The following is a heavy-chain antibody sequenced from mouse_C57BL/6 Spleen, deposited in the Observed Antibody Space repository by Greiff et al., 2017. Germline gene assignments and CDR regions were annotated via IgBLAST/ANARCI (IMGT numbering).Heavy chain of an antibody. CDR3: ARSGGDGSPFAY. J-gene: IGHJ3*01. V-gene: IGHV1-55*01. CDR2: IYPGSGST. Sequence: VQLQQPGAELVKPGASVKMSCKASGYTFTSYWITWVKQRPGQGLEWIGDIYPGSGSTNYNEKFKSKATLTVDTSSSTAYMQLSSLTSEDSAVYYCARSGGDGSPFAYWGQGTLVTVSA. D-gene: IGHD2-3*01. CDR1: GYTFTSYW.